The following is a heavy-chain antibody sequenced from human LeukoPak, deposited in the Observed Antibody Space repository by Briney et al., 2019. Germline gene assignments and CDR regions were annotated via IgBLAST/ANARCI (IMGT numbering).Heavy chain of an antibody. CDR1: GYTFTGYY. CDR2: INPNSGGT. D-gene: IGHD6-13*01. Sequence: ASVKVSCKASGYTFTGYYMHWVRQAPGQGLEWMGRINPNSGGTNYAQKFQGRVTMTRDTSISTAYMELSRLRSDDTAVYYCARGSGVRQQLGTFDYWGQGTLVTVSS. V-gene: IGHV1-2*06. J-gene: IGHJ4*02. CDR3: ARGSGVRQQLGTFDY.